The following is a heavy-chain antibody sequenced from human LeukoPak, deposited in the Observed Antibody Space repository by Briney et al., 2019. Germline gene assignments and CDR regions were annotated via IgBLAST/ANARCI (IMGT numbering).Heavy chain of an antibody. CDR2: ISGSGGST. J-gene: IGHJ6*02. Sequence: PGGSLRLSCAASGFTFSSYAMSWVRQAPGKGLEWVSAISGSGGSTYYADSVKGRFTISRDNSKNTLYLQMNSLRAEDTAVYYCAKALSLAGGYYYGMDVWGQGTTVTVSS. V-gene: IGHV3-23*01. D-gene: IGHD3-16*01. CDR1: GFTFSSYA. CDR3: AKALSLAGGYYYGMDV.